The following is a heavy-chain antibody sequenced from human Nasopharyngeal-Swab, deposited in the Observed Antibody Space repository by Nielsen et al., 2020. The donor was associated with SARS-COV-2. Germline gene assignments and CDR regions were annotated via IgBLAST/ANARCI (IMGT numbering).Heavy chain of an antibody. Sequence: VCLAAGRGVLWVSVIYSGGSSTYYADSVKGRFTISRDNSKNTLYLQMNSLRAEDTAVYYCAKDYYDSSGYRAFYGMDVWGQGTTVTVSS. J-gene: IGHJ6*02. V-gene: IGHV3-23*03. D-gene: IGHD3-22*01. CDR3: AKDYYDSSGYRAFYGMDV. CDR2: IYSGGSST.